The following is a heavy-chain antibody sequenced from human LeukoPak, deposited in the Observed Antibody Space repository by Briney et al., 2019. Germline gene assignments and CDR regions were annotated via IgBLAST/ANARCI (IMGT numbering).Heavy chain of an antibody. CDR2: IYTSGST. V-gene: IGHV4-4*07. CDR3: ARDQKGSGSYYTSYYYYYMDV. D-gene: IGHD3-10*01. Sequence: SETLSLTCTVSGAFISSYYWSWIRQPAGKGLEWIGRIYTSGSTNYNPSLKSRVTMSVDTSKNQFSLKLSSVTAADTAVYYCARDQKGSGSYYTSYYYYYMDVWGKGTTVTVSS. J-gene: IGHJ6*03. CDR1: GAFISSYY.